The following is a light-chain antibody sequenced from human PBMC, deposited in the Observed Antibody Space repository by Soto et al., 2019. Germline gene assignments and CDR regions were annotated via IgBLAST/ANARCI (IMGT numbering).Light chain of an antibody. V-gene: IGKV1-39*01. J-gene: IGKJ3*01. Sequence: EIQMTQSPSSLSASVGDRVTITCRTSQTVSNNLNWYQRKPGKAPSLLIYASSTLQSGVPSRFIGSGSETEFTLTISSLQPEDFATYYCQQDNMTPFTFGPGTKVDI. CDR2: ASS. CDR1: QTVSNN. CDR3: QQDNMTPFT.